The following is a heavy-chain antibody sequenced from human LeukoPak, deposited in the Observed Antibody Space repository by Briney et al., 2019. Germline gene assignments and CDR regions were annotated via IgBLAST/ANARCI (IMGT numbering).Heavy chain of an antibody. V-gene: IGHV3-21*01. CDR1: GFTLSSHS. Sequence: GGSLRLSCAASGFTLSSHSMNWVRQAPGKGLEWVSSISSSSSYIYYADSVKGRFTISRDNAKNSLYLQMNSLRAEDTAVYYCARAKGRSSPVNPWGQGTLVTVSS. J-gene: IGHJ5*02. CDR3: ARAKGRSSPVNP. D-gene: IGHD6-13*01. CDR2: ISSSSSYI.